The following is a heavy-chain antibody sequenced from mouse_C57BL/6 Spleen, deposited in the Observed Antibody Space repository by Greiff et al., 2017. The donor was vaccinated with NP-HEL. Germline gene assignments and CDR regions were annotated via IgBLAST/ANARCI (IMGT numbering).Heavy chain of an antibody. Sequence: EVQLQQSVAELVRPGASVKLSCTASGFNIKNTYMHWVKQRPEQGLEWIGRIDPANGNTKYAPKFPGKATITADTSSNTAYLQLSSLTSEDTAIYYCARSGYYYGSSYDWYFDVWGTGTTVTVSS. CDR2: IDPANGNT. D-gene: IGHD1-1*01. V-gene: IGHV14-3*01. CDR1: GFNIKNTY. CDR3: ARSGYYYGSSYDWYFDV. J-gene: IGHJ1*03.